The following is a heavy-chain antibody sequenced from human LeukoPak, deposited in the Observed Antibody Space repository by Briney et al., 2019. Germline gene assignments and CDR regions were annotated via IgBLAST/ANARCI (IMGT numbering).Heavy chain of an antibody. CDR2: IYYSGST. J-gene: IGHJ3*02. CDR3: ARDPVNDAFDI. V-gene: IGHV4-31*02. Sequence: GGDXXXXSRQXPGRGLEXIGYIYYSGSTYYNPSLKSRVTISVDTSKNQFSLKLSSVTAADTAVYYCARDPVNDAFDIWGQGTMVTVSS. CDR1: GGDX.